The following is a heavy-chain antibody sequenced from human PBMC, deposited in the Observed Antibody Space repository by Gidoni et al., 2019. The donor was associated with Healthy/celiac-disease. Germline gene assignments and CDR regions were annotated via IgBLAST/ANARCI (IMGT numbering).Heavy chain of an antibody. CDR3: AKDRGGELLSTPPGY. CDR2: ISYDGSNK. CDR1: GFTFRSYS. Sequence: QVQLVESGGGVVQPGRSLRLSCAASGFTFRSYSMHWVRQAPGKGLEWVAVISYDGSNKYDADSVKGRFTISRDNSKNTLYLQMNSLRAEDTAVYYCAKDRGGELLSTPPGYWGQGTLVTVSS. V-gene: IGHV3-30*04. J-gene: IGHJ4*02. D-gene: IGHD2-2*01.